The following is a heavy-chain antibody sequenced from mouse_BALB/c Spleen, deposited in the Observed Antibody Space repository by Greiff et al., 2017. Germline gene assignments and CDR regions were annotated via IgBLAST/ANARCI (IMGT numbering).Heavy chain of an antibody. Sequence: EVQGVESGGGLVKPGGSLKLSCAASGFTFSSYAMSWVRQTPEKRLEWVATISSGGSYTYYPDSVKGRFTISRDNAKNTLYLQMSSLRSEDTAMYYCARQVFAYWGQGTTLTVYS. CDR2: ISSGGSYT. V-gene: IGHV5-9-3*01. CDR3: ARQVFAY. J-gene: IGHJ2*01. CDR1: GFTFSSYA.